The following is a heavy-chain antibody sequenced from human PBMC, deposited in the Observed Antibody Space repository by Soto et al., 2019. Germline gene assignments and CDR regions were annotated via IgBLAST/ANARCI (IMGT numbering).Heavy chain of an antibody. D-gene: IGHD3-3*01. CDR3: AKERTYDFWSGSGMDV. Sequence: GGSLRLSCAASGFTFSSDAMSWVRQAPGKGLEWVSAISGSGGSTYYADSVKGRFTISRDNSKNTLYLQMNSLRAEDTAVYYCAKERTYDFWSGSGMDVWGQGTPVTVSS. CDR1: GFTFSSDA. J-gene: IGHJ6*02. V-gene: IGHV3-23*01. CDR2: ISGSGGST.